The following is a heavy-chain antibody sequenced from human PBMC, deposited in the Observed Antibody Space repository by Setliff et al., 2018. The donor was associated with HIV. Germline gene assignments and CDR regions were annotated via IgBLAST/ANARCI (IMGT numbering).Heavy chain of an antibody. CDR1: GYAFTYYY. D-gene: IGHD3-16*02. Sequence: GASVKVSCKTSGYAFTYYYIHWVRQAPGQGLEWLGTLNPNGGSTTYAQKFQGRVTTTRDTSTSTVYMELRSLRSEDTAVYYCARVQTVIPPSFDHWGQGTLVTVSS. CDR2: LNPNGGST. V-gene: IGHV1-46*01. J-gene: IGHJ4*02. CDR3: ARVQTVIPPSFDH.